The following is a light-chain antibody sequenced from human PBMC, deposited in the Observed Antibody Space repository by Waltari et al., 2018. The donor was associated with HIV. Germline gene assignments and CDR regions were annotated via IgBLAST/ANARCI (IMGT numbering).Light chain of an antibody. CDR2: EVS. CDR3: CAYAGSTTYVI. V-gene: IGLV2-23*02. CDR1: SSDVGGYNL. J-gene: IGLJ2*01. Sequence: QSALTQPASVSGSPGQSITISCTGTSSDVGGYNLVSWYQQHPGKAPKLMIYEVSKRPSGVSHRFSCSKAGNTASLTISELQAEDEADYYCCAYAGSTTYVIFGGGTKLTVL.